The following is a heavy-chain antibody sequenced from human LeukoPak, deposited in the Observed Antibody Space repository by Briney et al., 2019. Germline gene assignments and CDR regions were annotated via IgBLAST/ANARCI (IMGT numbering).Heavy chain of an antibody. V-gene: IGHV4-59*01. CDR1: GGSISSYY. Sequence: PSETLSLTCTVSGGSISSYYWSWIRQPPGKGLEWIGYVYYSGSTNYNPSLKSRVTISVDTSKNQFSLKLSSVTAADTAVYYCARVGVAALVDSYYFDYWGQGTLVTVSS. CDR2: VYYSGST. CDR3: ARVGVAALVDSYYFDY. J-gene: IGHJ4*02. D-gene: IGHD2-15*01.